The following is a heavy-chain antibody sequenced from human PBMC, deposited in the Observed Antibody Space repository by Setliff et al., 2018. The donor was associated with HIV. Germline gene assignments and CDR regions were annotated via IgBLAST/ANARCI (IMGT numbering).Heavy chain of an antibody. CDR1: GYTFTSYY. V-gene: IGHV1-46*01. J-gene: IGHJ5*02. Sequence: ASVKVSCKASGYTFTSYYMHWVRQAPGQGLQWMGIINPSGGSTTYAQKFQGRVTMTRDTSTTTIFMELSSLRSEDTAVYYCGRDRTPYYYDSSGFNWFDPWGQGTLVTVSS. CDR3: GRDRTPYYYDSSGFNWFDP. D-gene: IGHD3-22*01. CDR2: INPSGGST.